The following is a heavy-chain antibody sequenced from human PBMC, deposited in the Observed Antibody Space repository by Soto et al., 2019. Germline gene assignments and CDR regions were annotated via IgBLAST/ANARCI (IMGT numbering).Heavy chain of an antibody. V-gene: IGHV1-69*06. J-gene: IGHJ4*02. D-gene: IGHD1-26*01. Sequence: QVQLVQSGAEVKKPGSSVKVSCKASGGTFSSYAISWVRQAPGQGLEWVGGIIPIFGTANYAQKFQGRVTITADKSTSTAYMELSSLRSEDTAVYYCASHFRESSGSSPMYYWGQGTLVTVSS. CDR2: IIPIFGTA. CDR1: GGTFSSYA. CDR3: ASHFRESSGSSPMYY.